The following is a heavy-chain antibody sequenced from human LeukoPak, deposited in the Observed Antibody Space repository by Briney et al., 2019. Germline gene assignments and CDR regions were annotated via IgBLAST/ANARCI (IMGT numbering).Heavy chain of an antibody. J-gene: IGHJ4*02. CDR2: ITGTSGRT. V-gene: IGHV3-23*01. D-gene: IGHD6-13*01. Sequence: HPGGSLRLSCEVSGLIFSNFAMAWVRQAPGKGLEWLSLITGTSGRTYYAASVKGRFTISRDNSKNTVYLQMDNLRPEDTALYYCAKDHVNAGRLDYWGQGTPVTVSS. CDR1: GLIFSNFA. CDR3: AKDHVNAGRLDY.